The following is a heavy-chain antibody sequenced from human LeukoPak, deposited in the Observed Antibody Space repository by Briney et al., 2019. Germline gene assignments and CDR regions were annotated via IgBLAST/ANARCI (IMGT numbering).Heavy chain of an antibody. CDR1: GGSISSYY. V-gene: IGHV4-4*09. D-gene: IGHD3-22*01. CDR2: IYTSGST. CDR3: AAYDSSGYYWDY. J-gene: IGHJ4*02. Sequence: SETLSLTCTVSGGSISSYYWSWIRQPPGKGLEWTGYIYTSGSTNYNPSLKSRVTISVDTSKNQFSLKLSSVTAADTAVYYCAAYDSSGYYWDYWGQGTLVTVSS.